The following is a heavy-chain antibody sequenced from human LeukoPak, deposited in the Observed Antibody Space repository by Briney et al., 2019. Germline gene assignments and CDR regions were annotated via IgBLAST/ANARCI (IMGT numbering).Heavy chain of an antibody. CDR1: GFTFSSYA. CDR2: ISCSGGST. Sequence: GGSLRLSCAASGFTFSSYAMSWVRQAPGKGLEWVSAISCSGGSTYYADSVKGRFTISRDNSKNTLYLQMNSLRAEDTAVYYCAKESDNYYDSSGPFDYWGQGTLVTVSS. J-gene: IGHJ4*02. D-gene: IGHD3-22*01. CDR3: AKESDNYYDSSGPFDY. V-gene: IGHV3-23*01.